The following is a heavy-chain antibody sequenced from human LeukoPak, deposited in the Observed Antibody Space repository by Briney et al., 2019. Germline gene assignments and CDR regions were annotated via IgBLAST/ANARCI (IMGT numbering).Heavy chain of an antibody. J-gene: IGHJ4*02. Sequence: GGSLRLSCAASGFSFSTFWMTWGRQAPGKGPEGVANINEDGSQKYYVDSVKGRFTLSRDNGKNSLYMEMNSLRADDTAVYFCVQGGHFDFWGQGAPVTVSS. D-gene: IGHD3-16*01. CDR3: VQGGHFDF. CDR2: INEDGSQK. CDR1: GFSFSTFW. V-gene: IGHV3-7*01.